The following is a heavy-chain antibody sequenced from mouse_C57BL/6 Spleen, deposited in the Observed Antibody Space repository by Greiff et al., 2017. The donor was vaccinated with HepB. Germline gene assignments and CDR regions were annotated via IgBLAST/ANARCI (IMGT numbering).Heavy chain of an antibody. V-gene: IGHV1-5*01. CDR1: GYTFTSYW. J-gene: IGHJ2*01. CDR3: TREDGSSYNFDY. CDR2: IYPGNSDT. D-gene: IGHD1-1*01. Sequence: EVQLQQSGTVLARPGASVKMSCKTSGYTFTSYWMHWVKQRPGQGLEWIGAIYPGNSDTSYNQKFKGKAKLTAVTSASTAYMELSSLTNEDSAVYYCTREDGSSYNFDYWGQGTTLTVSS.